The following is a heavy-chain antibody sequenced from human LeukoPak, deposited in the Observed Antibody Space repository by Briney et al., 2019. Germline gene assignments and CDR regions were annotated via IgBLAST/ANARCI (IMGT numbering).Heavy chain of an antibody. D-gene: IGHD5-18*01. Sequence: TGGSLRLSCAASGFTVSTNYMSWVRQAPGKGLEWVSVIYSGGSTYYADSVKGRFTISRDNSKNTLYLQMNSLRAEDTAVYYCARERINSYGSPFGYWGQGTLVTVSP. V-gene: IGHV3-53*01. J-gene: IGHJ4*02. CDR3: ARERINSYGSPFGY. CDR1: GFTVSTNY. CDR2: IYSGGST.